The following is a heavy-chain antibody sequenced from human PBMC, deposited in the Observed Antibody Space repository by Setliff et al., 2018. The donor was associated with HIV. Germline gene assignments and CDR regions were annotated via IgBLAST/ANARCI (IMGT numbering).Heavy chain of an antibody. CDR1: GYTFTSYG. D-gene: IGHD3-3*01. Sequence: ASVKVSCKAFGYTFTSYGISWVRQAPGQGLEWMGWISAYNGNTNYAQNFQGRVTMTTDTSTSTASMELRSLRSDDTAVYYCARESGKGTYYDFWSGYSAAEYFQYWGQGTPVTVSS. J-gene: IGHJ1*01. CDR3: ARESGKGTYYDFWSGYSAAEYFQY. V-gene: IGHV1-18*01. CDR2: ISAYNGNT.